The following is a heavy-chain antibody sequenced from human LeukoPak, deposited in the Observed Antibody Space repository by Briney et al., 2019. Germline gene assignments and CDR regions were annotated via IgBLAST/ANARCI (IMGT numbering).Heavy chain of an antibody. V-gene: IGHV3-74*01. CDR1: GFTFSSYW. CDR3: AREYHGGNPG. Sequence: GGSLRLSCAASGFTFSSYWMHWVRQAPGEGLVWVPRINSDGSTTSYADSVKGRFTISRDNAKNTLYLQMSSLRAEDTAVYYCAREYHGGNPGWGQGTLVTVSS. D-gene: IGHD4-23*01. J-gene: IGHJ4*02. CDR2: INSDGSTT.